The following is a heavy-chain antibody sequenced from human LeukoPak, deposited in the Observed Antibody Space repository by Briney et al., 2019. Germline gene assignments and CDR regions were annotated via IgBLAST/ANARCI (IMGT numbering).Heavy chain of an antibody. J-gene: IGHJ3*02. D-gene: IGHD2-2*01. CDR3: ARDALGYCSSTSCYLRRAFDI. V-gene: IGHV1-18*01. Sequence: GASVKVSCKASGYTFTSYGISWVRQAPGQGLEWMGWISAYNGNTNYAQKLQGRSTMTTDTSTSTAYIELRSLRSDDTAVYYCARDALGYCSSTSCYLRRAFDIWGQGTMVTVSS. CDR1: GYTFTSYG. CDR2: ISAYNGNT.